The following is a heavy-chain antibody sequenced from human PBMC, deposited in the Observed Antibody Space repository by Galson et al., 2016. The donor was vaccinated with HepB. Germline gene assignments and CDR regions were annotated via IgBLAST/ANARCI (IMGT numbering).Heavy chain of an antibody. J-gene: IGHJ4*02. D-gene: IGHD5-12*01. Sequence: SLRLSCAASGFTFSGYSMNWVRQAPGKGLECVSFIDPASNNKYYADSVKGRFTISRDNAKNAVYLQMESLRGEDTAVYYCVRMLVSFHPSGYGLRYFDFWGQGTLVSVSS. CDR3: VRMLVSFHPSGYGLRYFDF. V-gene: IGHV3-21*01. CDR2: IDPASNNK. CDR1: GFTFSGYS.